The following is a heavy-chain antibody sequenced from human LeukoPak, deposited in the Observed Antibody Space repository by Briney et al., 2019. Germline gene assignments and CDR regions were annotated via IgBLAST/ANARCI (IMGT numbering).Heavy chain of an antibody. Sequence: GGSLRLSCAASGFIFSSYAMSWVRQAPGKGLEWVSAISGSGSGGSTYYADSVKGRFTISRDNSKNTLYLQMNSLRGEDTALYYCAKENGYSSSSVDYWGQGTLVTVSS. CDR3: AKENGYSSSSVDY. CDR2: ISGSGSGGST. V-gene: IGHV3-23*01. D-gene: IGHD6-6*01. CDR1: GFIFSSYA. J-gene: IGHJ4*02.